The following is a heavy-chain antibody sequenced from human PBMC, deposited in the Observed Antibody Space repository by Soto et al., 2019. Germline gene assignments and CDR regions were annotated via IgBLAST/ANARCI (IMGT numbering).Heavy chain of an antibody. CDR1: GYSFTNYW. Sequence: VESLKISCHASGYSFTNYWITWVRQMPGKGLECMGRIDPSDSYTDYSPSFQGHVTISADKSIRTAYLHWSSLEASDTAMYYCARHGRGKSYGGLDWGQGTLVTVSS. V-gene: IGHV5-10-1*01. CDR2: IDPSDSYT. CDR3: ARHGRGKSYGGLD. D-gene: IGHD3-10*01. J-gene: IGHJ4*02.